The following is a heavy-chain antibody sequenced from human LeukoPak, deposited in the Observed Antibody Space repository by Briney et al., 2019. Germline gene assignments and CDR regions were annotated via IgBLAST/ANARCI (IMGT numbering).Heavy chain of an antibody. Sequence: SQTLSLTCAISGDSVSSAAWNWIRQSPSRGLEWLGRTYYRSKWYNDYAVSVKSRITINPDTSKNQFSLQLNSVTPEDRVVYYCARGGIGYCTSSSCYFDYWGQGTLVTVSS. J-gene: IGHJ4*02. CDR3: ARGGIGYCTSSSCYFDY. D-gene: IGHD2-2*01. CDR2: TYYRSKWYN. V-gene: IGHV6-1*01. CDR1: GDSVSSAA.